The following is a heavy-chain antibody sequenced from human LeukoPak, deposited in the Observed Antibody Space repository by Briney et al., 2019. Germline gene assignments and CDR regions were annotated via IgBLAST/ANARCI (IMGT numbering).Heavy chain of an antibody. CDR2: ISYDGSNK. Sequence: GGSLRLSCAASGFTFSSYAMHWVRQAPGKGLEWVAVISYDGSNKYYADSVKGRFTISRDNSKNTLYLQMNSLRAEDTAVYYCASSRYNWNDAPYFDYWGQGTLVTVSS. D-gene: IGHD1-20*01. J-gene: IGHJ4*02. CDR1: GFTFSSYA. V-gene: IGHV3-30-3*01. CDR3: ASSRYNWNDAPYFDY.